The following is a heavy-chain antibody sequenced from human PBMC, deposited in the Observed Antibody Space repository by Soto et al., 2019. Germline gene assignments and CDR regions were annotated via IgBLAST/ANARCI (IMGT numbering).Heavy chain of an antibody. CDR1: GFTFSSHG. D-gene: IGHD1-1*01. CDR3: AKDGQFRTDGFDV. V-gene: IGHV3-23*01. CDR2: LGRGGGTT. Sequence: EAQLSESGGDLVQPGGSLRLSCAASGFTFSSHGMSWVRQAPGKGLEWISGLGRGGGTTYYADSVKGRFTISRDNSKNTLDLIMNSLRVEDTALYYCAKDGQFRTDGFDVWGQGTMVTVSS. J-gene: IGHJ3*01.